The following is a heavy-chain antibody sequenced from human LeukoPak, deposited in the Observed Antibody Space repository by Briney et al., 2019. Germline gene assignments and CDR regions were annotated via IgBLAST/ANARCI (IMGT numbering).Heavy chain of an antibody. Sequence: GGSLRLSCEASGFTFCSHAMAWVRQAPGKGLGWVAGIFGSGGSPHYADPVKGRFTISRDNSRNTVYLQINSLRAEDTAVYYCGKTTVGYSSGQKPAWPVDYWGQGTLVTVSS. CDR2: IFGSGGSP. D-gene: IGHD5-18*01. J-gene: IGHJ4*02. CDR3: GKTTVGYSSGQKPAWPVDY. V-gene: IGHV3-23*01. CDR1: GFTFCSHA.